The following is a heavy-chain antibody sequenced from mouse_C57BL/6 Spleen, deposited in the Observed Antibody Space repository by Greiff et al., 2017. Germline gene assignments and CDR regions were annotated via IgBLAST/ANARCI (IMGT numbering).Heavy chain of an antibody. CDR2: INPNNGGT. J-gene: IGHJ3*01. V-gene: IGHV1-26*01. D-gene: IGHD2-5*01. CDR3: ASPSNSFAH. CDR1: GYTFTDYY. Sequence: EVQLQQSGPELVKPGASVKISCKASGYTFTDYYMNWVKQSHGKSLEWIGDINPNNGGTSYNQKFKGKATLTVDKSSSTAYMELRSLTSEDSAVYYFASPSNSFAHWAQGTLVTVSA.